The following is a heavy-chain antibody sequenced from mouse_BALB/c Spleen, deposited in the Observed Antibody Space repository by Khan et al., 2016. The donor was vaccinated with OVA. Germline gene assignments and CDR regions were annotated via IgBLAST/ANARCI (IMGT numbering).Heavy chain of an antibody. D-gene: IGHD1-1*01. J-gene: IGHJ3*01. CDR2: ISSDANYT. Sequence: EVELVESGGGLVKPGGSLKLSCAASGFTFTSYAMSWVRQTPEKRLEWVATISSDANYTYFQDSVKGQFTISRDNAKNTLYLKLSSLTSEDTATYYCARDYCGSRAALAYWGQGTLVTVSA. CDR1: GFTFTSYA. V-gene: IGHV5-9-1*01. CDR3: ARDYCGSRAALAY.